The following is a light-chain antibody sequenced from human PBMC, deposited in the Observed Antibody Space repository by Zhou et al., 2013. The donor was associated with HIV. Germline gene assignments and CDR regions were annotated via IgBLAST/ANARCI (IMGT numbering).Light chain of an antibody. Sequence: DIQMTQSPSSLSASVGDRVTITCRTSQSINNYLNWFQQKPGKAPKLLIYAASSLQSGVPSRFSGSGSGTDFTLIISSLQPEDFATYYCQQTYSAPSWTFGQGTKVEVK. CDR3: QQTYSAPSWT. V-gene: IGKV1-39*01. CDR2: AAS. J-gene: IGKJ1*01. CDR1: QSINNY.